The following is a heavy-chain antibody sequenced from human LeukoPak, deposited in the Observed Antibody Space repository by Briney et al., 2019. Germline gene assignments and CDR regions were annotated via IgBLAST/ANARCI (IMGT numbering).Heavy chain of an antibody. D-gene: IGHD5-24*01. J-gene: IGHJ4*02. Sequence: KASETLSLTCTVSGGSISSYYWNWIRQPPGKGLEWVSSISSSSNYIYYADSVKSRFTISRDNAKNSLYLQMDSLRAEDTAVYYCARDKRQERWPDYWGQGTLVTVSS. CDR1: GGSISSYY. CDR2: ISSSSNYI. CDR3: ARDKRQERWPDY. V-gene: IGHV3-21*01.